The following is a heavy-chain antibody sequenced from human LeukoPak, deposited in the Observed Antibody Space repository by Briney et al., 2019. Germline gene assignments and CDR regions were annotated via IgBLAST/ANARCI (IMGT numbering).Heavy chain of an antibody. J-gene: IGHJ6*02. CDR3: ARAGFWSGYPNYYYYGMDV. Sequence: GRSLRLSCAASGFTFSSYGMHWVGQAPGKGWGGVAVIWYDGSNKYYADSVKGRFTISRDNSKNPLYLQMNSLRAEDTAVYYCARAGFWSGYPNYYYYGMDVWGQGTTVTVSS. V-gene: IGHV3-33*01. CDR1: GFTFSSYG. D-gene: IGHD3-3*01. CDR2: IWYDGSNK.